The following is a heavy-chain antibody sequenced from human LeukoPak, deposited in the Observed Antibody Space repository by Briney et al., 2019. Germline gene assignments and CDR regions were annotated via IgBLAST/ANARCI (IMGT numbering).Heavy chain of an antibody. V-gene: IGHV1-46*01. Sequence: ASVKVSCKASGYTSTSYYMHWVRQAPGQGLEWMGIINPSGGSTSYAQKFQGRVTMTRDTSTSTVYMELSSLRSEDTAVYYCARARRGEQYSSGWYPFLLPDNWFDPWGQGTLVTVSS. CDR2: INPSGGST. D-gene: IGHD6-19*01. CDR3: ARARRGEQYSSGWYPFLLPDNWFDP. CDR1: GYTSTSYY. J-gene: IGHJ5*02.